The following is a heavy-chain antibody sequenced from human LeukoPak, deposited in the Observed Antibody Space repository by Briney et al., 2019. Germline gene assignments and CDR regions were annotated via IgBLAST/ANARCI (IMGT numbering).Heavy chain of an antibody. D-gene: IGHD3-16*02. Sequence: GGSLRLSCAASGFTFRNYVMHWVRQAPGTGLEWVAVISYDGGNRYYADSVKGRFTISRDNSQNTFHLQMSSVRAEDTAVYYCARGYTFGGVIVNGYFDLWGRGSLVTVSS. J-gene: IGHJ2*01. CDR3: ARGYTFGGVIVNGYFDL. CDR1: GFTFRNYV. V-gene: IGHV3-30*03. CDR2: ISYDGGNR.